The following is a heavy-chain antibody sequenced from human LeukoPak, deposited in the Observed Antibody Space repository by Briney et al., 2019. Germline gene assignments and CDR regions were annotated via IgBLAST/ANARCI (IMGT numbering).Heavy chain of an antibody. CDR2: ISYDGSNK. V-gene: IGHV3-30*04. CDR3: ARSPTIFGSFDP. D-gene: IGHD3-3*01. J-gene: IGHJ5*02. Sequence: GGSLNLPCAAYGFTLSTFVLTWVHQPPGKGQEWLALISYDGSNKNYADSVKGRFTISRDNSKNTLYLQMHSLSAEDTAVFYCARSPTIFGSFDPWGQGTLVTVSS. CDR1: GFTLSTFV.